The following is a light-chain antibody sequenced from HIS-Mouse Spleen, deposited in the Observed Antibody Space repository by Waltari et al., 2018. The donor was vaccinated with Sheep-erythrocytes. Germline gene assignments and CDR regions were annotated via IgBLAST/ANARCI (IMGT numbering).Light chain of an antibody. Sequence: DVVMTQSPLSLPVTLGQPASISCRSSQSLVYSDGNTYLNWFQQRPGQSPRRLISKVSNRDSGVPDRFSGSGSVTDFTLKISRVEAEDVGVYYCMQGTHWLYTFGQGTKLEIK. CDR1: QSLVYSDGNTY. J-gene: IGKJ2*01. V-gene: IGKV2-30*01. CDR2: KVS. CDR3: MQGTHWLYT.